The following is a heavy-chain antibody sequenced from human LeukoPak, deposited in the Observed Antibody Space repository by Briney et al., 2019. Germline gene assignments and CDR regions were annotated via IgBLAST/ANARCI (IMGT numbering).Heavy chain of an antibody. Sequence: PSETLSLTCTVSGGSISSSSYYWGWIRQPLGKGLEWIGSIYYSGSTYYNPSLKSRVTISVDTSKNQFSLKLSSVTAADTAVYYCARGPLHSIFGVVIPYNWFDPWGQGTLVTVSS. CDR3: ARGPLHSIFGVVIPYNWFDP. J-gene: IGHJ5*02. V-gene: IGHV4-39*07. CDR2: IYYSGST. CDR1: GGSISSSSYY. D-gene: IGHD3-3*01.